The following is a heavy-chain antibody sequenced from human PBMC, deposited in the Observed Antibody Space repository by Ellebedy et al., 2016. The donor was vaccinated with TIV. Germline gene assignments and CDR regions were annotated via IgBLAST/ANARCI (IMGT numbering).Heavy chain of an antibody. D-gene: IGHD3-10*01. CDR3: AREGLWFGELPGLNYYGMDV. CDR2: ISGSGGST. Sequence: GESLKISCAASGFTFSSYPMSWVRQAPGKGLEWVSAISGSGGSTYYADSVKGRFTISRDNAKNSLYLQMNSLRAEDTAVYYCAREGLWFGELPGLNYYGMDVWGQGTMVTVSS. CDR1: GFTFSSYP. V-gene: IGHV3-23*01. J-gene: IGHJ6*02.